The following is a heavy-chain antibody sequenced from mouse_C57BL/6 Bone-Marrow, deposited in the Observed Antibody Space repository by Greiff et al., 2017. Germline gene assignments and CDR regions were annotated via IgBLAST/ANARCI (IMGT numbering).Heavy chain of an antibody. D-gene: IGHD1-1*01. Sequence: QVQLQQSGSVLVRPGASVKLSCKASGYTFTSSWMHWAKQRPGQGLEWIGEIHPNSGNTNYNEKIKGKATLTVDTSSSTAYVDLSSLTSEDSAVYYCARTPLLHGAMDYWGQGTSVTVSS. V-gene: IGHV1S130*01. CDR1: GYTFTSSW. J-gene: IGHJ4*01. CDR2: IHPNSGNT. CDR3: ARTPLLHGAMDY.